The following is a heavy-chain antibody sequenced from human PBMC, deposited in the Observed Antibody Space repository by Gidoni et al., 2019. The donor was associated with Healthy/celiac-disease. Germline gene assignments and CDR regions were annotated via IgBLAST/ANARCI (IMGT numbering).Heavy chain of an antibody. V-gene: IGHV1-69*04. CDR3: AREGDGYNFDY. Sequence: QVQLVQSGAEVKKPGSSVKVSCKASGGTFSSYAISWVRQAPGQGLEWMGRIIPILGIANYAQKFQGRVTITADKSTSTAYMELSRLRSEDTAVYYCAREGDGYNFDYWGQGTLVTVSS. J-gene: IGHJ4*02. D-gene: IGHD5-12*01. CDR2: IIPILGIA. CDR1: GGTFSSYA.